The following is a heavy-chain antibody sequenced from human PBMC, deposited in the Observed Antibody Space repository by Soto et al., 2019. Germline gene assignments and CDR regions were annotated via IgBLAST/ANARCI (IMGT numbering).Heavy chain of an antibody. V-gene: IGHV1-2*02. CDR1: GYTFTGHY. CDR2: IGPESGAT. CDR3: GRGRSGQIVVFY. Sequence: ASVKVSCKASGYTFTGHYIHWVRQAPEQGPEWMGEIGPESGATRYAQKFQGRVTMTRDMSITTVYMELNNLSPDDTAVYYCGRGRSGQIVVFYWGQGNPVTVSS. D-gene: IGHD1-26*01. J-gene: IGHJ4*02.